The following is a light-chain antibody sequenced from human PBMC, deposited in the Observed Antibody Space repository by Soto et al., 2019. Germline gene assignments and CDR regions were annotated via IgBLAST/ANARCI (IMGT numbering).Light chain of an antibody. CDR1: SSDVGNYKY. CDR2: EVS. CDR3: SSYAGSNLWV. Sequence: QSALTQSPSASGSPGQSFTISCTGTSSDVGNYKYVSWYQQHPGKAPKLMIYEVSKRPSGVPDRFSGSKSGNTASLTVSGLQVEDEADYYCSSYAGSNLWVFGGRTKVTVL. J-gene: IGLJ3*02. V-gene: IGLV2-8*01.